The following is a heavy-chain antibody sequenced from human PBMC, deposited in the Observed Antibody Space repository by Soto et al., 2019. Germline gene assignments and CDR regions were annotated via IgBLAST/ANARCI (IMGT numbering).Heavy chain of an antibody. D-gene: IGHD6-13*01. CDR1: GGTFSSYA. J-gene: IGHJ4*02. Sequence: ASVKVSCKASGGTFSSYAISWVRQAPGQGLEWMGGIIPIFGTANYAQKFQGRVTITADASTSTAYMELSSLRSEDTAVYYCATVGPYRGSSWYGYWGQGTLVTVSS. CDR2: IIPIFGTA. V-gene: IGHV1-69*13. CDR3: ATVGPYRGSSWYGY.